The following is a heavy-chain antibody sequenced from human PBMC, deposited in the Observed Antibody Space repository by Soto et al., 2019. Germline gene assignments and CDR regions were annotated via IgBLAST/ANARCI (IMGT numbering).Heavy chain of an antibody. CDR2: ISTSNGQT. Sequence: QVQLVQSGTEVKKPGASVKVSCKASGYTFSNFGLSWVRQAPGQGLEWMGWISTSNGQTIYAQNFHGRVTLTTDKSTATAHMGMRSLVSDDTAVYYCARVIMIFGVANLGSYFDYWGQGTRVTVSA. CDR3: ARVIMIFGVANLGSYFDY. V-gene: IGHV1-18*01. J-gene: IGHJ4*02. CDR1: GYTFSNFG. D-gene: IGHD3-3*01.